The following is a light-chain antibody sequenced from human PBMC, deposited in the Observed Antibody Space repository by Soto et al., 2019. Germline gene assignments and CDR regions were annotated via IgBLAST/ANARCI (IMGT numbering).Light chain of an antibody. Sequence: QSALTQPASVSGSPGQSITISCTGTSSAVGCYNYVSWYQQHPGKAPKLTIYDVSNRPSGVSNRFSGSKSDNTASLAISGLQAEDEADYYCSSYTSNSAVVLGGRTKVTVL. CDR2: DVS. CDR3: SSYTSNSAVV. V-gene: IGLV2-14*01. CDR1: SSAVGCYNY. J-gene: IGLJ2*01.